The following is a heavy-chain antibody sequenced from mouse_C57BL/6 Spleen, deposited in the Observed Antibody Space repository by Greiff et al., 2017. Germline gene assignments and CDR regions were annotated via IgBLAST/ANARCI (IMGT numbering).Heavy chain of an antibody. CDR2: IDPSDSET. Sequence: QVQLQQPGAELVRPGSSVKLSCKASGYTFTSYWMHWVKQRPIQGLEWIGNIDPSDSETHYNQKFKDKATLTVDKSSSTAYMQLSSLTSEDSAVYYCARAYGNYDWYFGGWGTGTTVTVSS. V-gene: IGHV1-52*01. J-gene: IGHJ1*03. CDR3: ARAYGNYDWYFGG. CDR1: GYTFTSYW. D-gene: IGHD2-1*01.